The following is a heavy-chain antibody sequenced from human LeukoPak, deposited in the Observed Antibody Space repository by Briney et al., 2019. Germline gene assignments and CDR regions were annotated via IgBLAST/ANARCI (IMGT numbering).Heavy chain of an antibody. Sequence: ARSLRLSCAGSAFTFTDYWIDWVRQAPGKGNERGARIRTAGGEKSYVDSVKGRFTISRDNTKNSLYLQMSSLRVEDTAVYYCARDGTAPGLYFDLWGQGTLVTVSS. J-gene: IGHJ4*01. CDR1: AFTFTDYW. V-gene: IGHV3-7*01. CDR2: IRTAGGEK. CDR3: ARDGTAPGLYFDL. D-gene: IGHD6-13*01.